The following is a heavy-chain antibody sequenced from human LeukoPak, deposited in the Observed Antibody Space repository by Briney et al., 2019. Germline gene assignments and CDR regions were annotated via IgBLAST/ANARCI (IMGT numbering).Heavy chain of an antibody. CDR2: IYYSGST. CDR1: GGSISSSYY. V-gene: IGHV4-61*01. D-gene: IGHD1-1*01. CDR3: ARGGDLEPFDY. J-gene: IGHJ4*02. Sequence: SGTLSLTCAVSGGSISSSYYWSWIRQPPGKGLEWIGYIYYSGSTNYNPSLKSRVTISVDTSKNQFSLKLSSVTAADTAVYYCARGGDLEPFDYWGQGTLVIVSS.